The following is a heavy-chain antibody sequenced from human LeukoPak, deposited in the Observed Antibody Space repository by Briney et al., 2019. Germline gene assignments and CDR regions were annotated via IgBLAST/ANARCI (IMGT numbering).Heavy chain of an antibody. CDR3: ARGDWVA. CDR2: INTNTGNP. Sequence: ASVKVSCKAFGDTFSGMNWVRQAPGQGLEWMGWINTNTGNPTYVQGFRGRFVFSLDTSVNTAYLQISSLKADDTAVYYCARGDWVAWGEGTLVTVSA. D-gene: IGHD3-9*01. CDR1: GDTFSG. V-gene: IGHV7-4-1*02. J-gene: IGHJ4*02.